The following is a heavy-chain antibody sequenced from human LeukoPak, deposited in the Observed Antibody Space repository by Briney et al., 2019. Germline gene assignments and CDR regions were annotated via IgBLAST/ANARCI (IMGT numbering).Heavy chain of an antibody. CDR3: ARDRDSSSWYGGGAYYYYYMDV. Sequence: SETLSLTCTVSGGSISSYYWSWIRQPAGKGLEWIGRIYTSGSTNYNPSLKSRVTMSVDTSKNQFSLKLSSVTAADTAVYYCARDRDSSSWYGGGAYYYYYMDVWGKGTTVTVSS. V-gene: IGHV4-4*07. J-gene: IGHJ6*03. CDR1: GGSISSYY. CDR2: IYTSGST. D-gene: IGHD6-13*01.